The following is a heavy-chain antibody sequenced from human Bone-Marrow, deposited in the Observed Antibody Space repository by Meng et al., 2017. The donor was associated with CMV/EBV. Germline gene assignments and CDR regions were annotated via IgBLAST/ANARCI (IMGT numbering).Heavy chain of an antibody. CDR1: GGTFSNWT. CDR3: ARARYYDILTGYYTDAFDI. V-gene: IGHV1-69*02. J-gene: IGHJ3*02. D-gene: IGHD3-9*01. Sequence: KVSCKASGGTFSNWTISWLRQAPGQGLEWMGRIIPILDIANYAQKFQGRVTITADKSTSTAYMELSSLRSEDTAVYYCARARYYDILTGYYTDAFDIWGQGTMVTVSS. CDR2: IIPILDIA.